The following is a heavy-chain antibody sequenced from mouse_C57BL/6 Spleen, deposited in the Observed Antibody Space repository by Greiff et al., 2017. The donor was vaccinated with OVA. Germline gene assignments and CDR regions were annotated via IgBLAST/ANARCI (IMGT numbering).Heavy chain of an antibody. J-gene: IGHJ2*01. D-gene: IGHD1-1*01. V-gene: IGHV5-17*01. CDR3: ARATTVVAPIDY. CDR1: GFTFSDYG. CDR2: ISSGSSTI. Sequence: EVKLVESGGGLVKPGGSLKLSCAASGFTFSDYGMHWVRQAPEKGLEWVAYISSGSSTIYYADTVKGRFTISRDNAKNTLFLQMTSLRSEDTAMYYCARATTVVAPIDYWGQGTTLTVSS.